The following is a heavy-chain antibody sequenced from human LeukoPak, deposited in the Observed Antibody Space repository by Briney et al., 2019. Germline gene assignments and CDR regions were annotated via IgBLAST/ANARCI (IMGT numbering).Heavy chain of an antibody. CDR2: INHSGST. V-gene: IGHV4-34*01. D-gene: IGHD6-19*01. CDR1: GGSFSGYY. Sequence: PSQTLSLTCAVYGGSFSGYYWSWIRQPTGKGLEWIGEINHSGSTNYNPSLKSRVTISVDTSKNQFSLKLSSVTAADTAVYYCARIRGSSGWYGGSNFAYWGQGTLVTVSS. J-gene: IGHJ4*02. CDR3: ARIRGSSGWYGGSNFAY.